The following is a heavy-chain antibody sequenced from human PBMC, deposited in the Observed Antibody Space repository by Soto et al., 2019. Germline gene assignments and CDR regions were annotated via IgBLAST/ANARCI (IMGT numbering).Heavy chain of an antibody. Sequence: GGSLRLSCAASGFTFSSYAMHWVRQAPGKGMEYVSAISSNGGSTYYANSVKGRFTISRDNSKNTLYLQMGSLRAEDMAVYYCASLDYSHYWGQGTLVTVSS. V-gene: IGHV3-64*01. CDR3: ASLDYSHY. CDR2: ISSNGGST. J-gene: IGHJ4*02. CDR1: GFTFSSYA.